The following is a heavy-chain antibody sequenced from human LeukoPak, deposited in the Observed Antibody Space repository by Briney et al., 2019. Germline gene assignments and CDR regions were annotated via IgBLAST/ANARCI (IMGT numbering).Heavy chain of an antibody. V-gene: IGHV4-31*03. CDR3: ARDGSGFNWFDP. CDR1: GGSISSGGYY. Sequence: PSETLSLTCTVSGGSISSGGYYWSWIRQHPGKGLEWIGYIYYSGSTYYNPSLKSRVTISVDTSKNQFPLKLSSVTAADTAVYYCARDGSGFNWFDPWGQGTLVTVSS. CDR2: IYYSGST. J-gene: IGHJ5*02. D-gene: IGHD3-22*01.